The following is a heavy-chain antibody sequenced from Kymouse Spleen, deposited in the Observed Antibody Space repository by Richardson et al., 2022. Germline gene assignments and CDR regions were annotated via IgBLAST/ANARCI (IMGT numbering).Heavy chain of an antibody. J-gene: IGHJ6*02. V-gene: IGHV4-4*02. CDR1: GGSISSSNW. D-gene: IGHD3-10*01. CDR2: IYHSGST. CDR3: ARAPHYYGSGSYWGLLRYGR. Sequence: QVQLQESGPGLVKPSGTLSLTCAVSGGSISSSNWWSWVRQPPGKGLEWIGEIYHSGSTNYNPSLKSRVTISVDKSKNQFSLKLSSVTAADTAVYYCARAPHYYGSGSYWGLLRYGRLGPRDHGHRLL.